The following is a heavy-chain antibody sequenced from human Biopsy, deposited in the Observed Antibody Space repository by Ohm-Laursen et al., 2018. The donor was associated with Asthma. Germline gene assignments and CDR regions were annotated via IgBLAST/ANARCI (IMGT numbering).Heavy chain of an antibody. CDR1: GSSLTKIS. D-gene: IGHD3-16*01. CDR3: ANSVSFAVWDWFDP. CDR2: FDAEDGET. Sequence: SVKVSCNVSGSSLTKISMHWVRQAPGKGLEWLGGFDAEDGETIYAQGFEGRVTMMEESFTNTAYLELRSLRSEDTAVYYCANSVSFAVWDWFDPWGQGTLVSVSS. J-gene: IGHJ5*02. V-gene: IGHV1-24*01.